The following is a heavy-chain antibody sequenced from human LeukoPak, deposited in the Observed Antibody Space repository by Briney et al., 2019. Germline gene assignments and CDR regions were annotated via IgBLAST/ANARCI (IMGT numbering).Heavy chain of an antibody. J-gene: IGHJ4*02. D-gene: IGHD3-22*01. CDR1: GFTFSSYG. V-gene: IGHV3-30*18. CDR2: ISYDGSNK. Sequence: GGSLRLSCAASGFTFSSYGMHWFRQAPDKGLEWVAVISYDGSNKYYADSVKGRFTISRDNSKNTLYLQMNSLRAEDTAVYYCAKDRPYYYDSSGYYPDYWGQGTLVTVSS. CDR3: AKDRPYYYDSSGYYPDY.